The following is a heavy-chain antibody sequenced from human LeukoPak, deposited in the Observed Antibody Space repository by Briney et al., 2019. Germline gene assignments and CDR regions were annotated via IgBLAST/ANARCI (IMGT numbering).Heavy chain of an antibody. CDR1: GGSISTYY. V-gene: IGHV4-59*01. CDR2: IYYSGST. CDR3: ARDLRYYGMDV. Sequence: SETLSLTCTVSGGSISTYYWSWIRQPPGKGLEWIGYIYYSGSTNYNPSLKSRVTISVDTSKNQFSLKLSSVTAADTAVYYCARDLRYYGMDVWGQGTTVTVSS. J-gene: IGHJ6*02.